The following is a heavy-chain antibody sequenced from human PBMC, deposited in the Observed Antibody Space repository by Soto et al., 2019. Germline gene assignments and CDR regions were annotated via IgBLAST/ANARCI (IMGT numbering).Heavy chain of an antibody. Sequence: HPGGSLRLSCEASGFTFSTYWMHWVRQAPGQGLVWLSRINADGRTTNYADSVRGRFTISRDNAKNTLFLQVSSLRAEDTAVYYCATAGQFRFDNWGQGALVTVSS. CDR3: ATAGQFRFDN. D-gene: IGHD2-21*01. J-gene: IGHJ4*02. V-gene: IGHV3-74*01. CDR1: GFTFSTYW. CDR2: INADGRTT.